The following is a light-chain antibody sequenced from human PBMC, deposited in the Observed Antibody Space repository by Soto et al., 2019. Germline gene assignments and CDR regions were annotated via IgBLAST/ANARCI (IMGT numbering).Light chain of an antibody. J-gene: IGKJ1*01. Sequence: DIVMTQSPLSLPVTPGEPASISCRSSQSLLQSNGNTHLEWYLQKPGQSPQLLIYLGSNRASGVPDRFSGSGSGTDFTLKISRVEAEDVGVYYCMQALQTPWTFGQGTRVEIK. CDR1: QSLLQSNGNTH. CDR2: LGS. CDR3: MQALQTPWT. V-gene: IGKV2-28*01.